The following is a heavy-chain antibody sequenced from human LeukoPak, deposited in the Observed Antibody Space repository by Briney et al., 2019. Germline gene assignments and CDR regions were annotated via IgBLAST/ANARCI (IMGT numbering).Heavy chain of an antibody. CDR3: ARGLGIKRTFDY. Sequence: SETLSLTCTVSGGSISSYYWSWIRQPPGKGLEWFGYIYYSGSTNYNPSLKSRVTISVDTSKNQFSLKLSSVTAADTAVYYCARGLGIKRTFDYWGQGTLVTVSS. CDR2: IYYSGST. D-gene: IGHD1-26*01. J-gene: IGHJ4*02. V-gene: IGHV4-59*12. CDR1: GGSISSYY.